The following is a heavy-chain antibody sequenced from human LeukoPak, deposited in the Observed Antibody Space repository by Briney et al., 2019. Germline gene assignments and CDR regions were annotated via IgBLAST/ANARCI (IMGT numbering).Heavy chain of an antibody. CDR3: ARDRVAAAGRDYYYYMDV. Sequence: ASVKVSCKASGYAFTGYYMHWVRQAPGQGLEWMGWINPNSGGTNYAQKFQGRVTMTRDTSISTAYMELSRLRSDDTAVYYCARDRVAAAGRDYYYYMDVWGKGTTVTVSS. CDR1: GYAFTGYY. J-gene: IGHJ6*03. D-gene: IGHD6-13*01. V-gene: IGHV1-2*02. CDR2: INPNSGGT.